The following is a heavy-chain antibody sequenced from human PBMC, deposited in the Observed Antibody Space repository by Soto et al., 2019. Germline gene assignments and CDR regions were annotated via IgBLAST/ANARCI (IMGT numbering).Heavy chain of an antibody. Sequence: PVGSLRLSCAASSFTFSTYAMSWVRQAPGKGLEWVSGISDSGGSTNYADSVKGRFTISRDNTKNTLYLQMNRLRAEDTAVYYCAKAFGYSSSWYARNWFDPWGQGTLVTVSS. J-gene: IGHJ5*02. CDR2: ISDSGGST. D-gene: IGHD6-13*01. CDR1: SFTFSTYA. CDR3: AKAFGYSSSWYARNWFDP. V-gene: IGHV3-23*01.